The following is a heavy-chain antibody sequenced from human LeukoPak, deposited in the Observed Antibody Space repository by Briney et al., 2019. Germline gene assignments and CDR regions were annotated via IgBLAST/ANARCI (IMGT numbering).Heavy chain of an antibody. CDR2: IWYDGSNK. Sequence: PWGSLRLSCAASGFTFSSYGMHWVRQAPGKGLEWVAVIWYDGSNKYYADSVKGRFTISRDNSKNTLYLRMNSLRAEDTAVYYCARVLAIAAAGPPAYWGQGTLVTVSS. V-gene: IGHV3-33*01. CDR1: GFTFSSYG. J-gene: IGHJ4*02. D-gene: IGHD6-13*01. CDR3: ARVLAIAAAGPPAY.